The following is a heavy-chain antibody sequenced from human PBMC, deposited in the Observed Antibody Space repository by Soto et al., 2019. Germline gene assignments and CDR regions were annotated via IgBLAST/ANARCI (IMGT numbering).Heavy chain of an antibody. CDR2: ISHSGNT. CDR3: AGLRGYAGSPIDY. J-gene: IGHJ4*02. Sequence: LSLTCTVSGGSLISGYWRWIRQPPGKGLEWIGYISHSGNTNYNPSVKSRVTLSVDTPKNQFSLRLSSVTTADTAVYYCAGLRGYAGSPIDYWGQGTLVTVSS. V-gene: IGHV4-59*01. CDR1: GGSLISGY. D-gene: IGHD2-15*01.